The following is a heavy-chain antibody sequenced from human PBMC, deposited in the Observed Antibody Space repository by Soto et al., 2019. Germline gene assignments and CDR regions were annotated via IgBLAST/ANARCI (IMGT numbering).Heavy chain of an antibody. J-gene: IGHJ4*02. Sequence: PGGSLRLSCAASGFTFSSYAMSWVRQAPGKGLEWVSAISGSGGSTYYADSVKGRFTISRDNSKNTLYLQMNSLRAEDTAVYYCAKTLRYFDWLLSGDYFDYWGQGTLVTVSS. CDR1: GFTFSSYA. CDR3: AKTLRYFDWLLSGDYFDY. CDR2: ISGSGGST. V-gene: IGHV3-23*01. D-gene: IGHD3-9*01.